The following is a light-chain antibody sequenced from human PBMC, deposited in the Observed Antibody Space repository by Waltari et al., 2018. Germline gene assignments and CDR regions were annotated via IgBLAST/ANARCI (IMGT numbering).Light chain of an antibody. Sequence: EIVLTQSPGTLSLSSGERATLSCRTSQSISKYLVWYQQKPGQAPRLLIYHASSRATGIPDRFSGSGSGTDFSLTISRLEPEDFAVYYCQHYESLPVTFGQGTKVEIK. CDR1: QSISKY. CDR2: HAS. J-gene: IGKJ1*01. CDR3: QHYESLPVT. V-gene: IGKV3-20*01.